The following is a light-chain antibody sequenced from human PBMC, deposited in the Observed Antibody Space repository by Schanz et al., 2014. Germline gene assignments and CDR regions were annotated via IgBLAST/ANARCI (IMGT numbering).Light chain of an antibody. J-gene: IGKJ1*01. CDR2: GAS. V-gene: IGKV3-20*01. CDR3: QQYGSSIWT. Sequence: EIVLTQSPGTLSLSPGERATLSCRASQSVSSTYLAWYQQKPGQAPRLLISGASSRATGIPDRFSGSGSGTDFTLTISGLEPEDFAVYYCQQYGSSIWTFGQGTKVEIK. CDR1: QSVSSTY.